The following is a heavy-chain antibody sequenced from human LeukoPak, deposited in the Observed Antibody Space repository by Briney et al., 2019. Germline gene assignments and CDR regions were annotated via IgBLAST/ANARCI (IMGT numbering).Heavy chain of an antibody. J-gene: IGHJ4*02. V-gene: IGHV3-23*01. Sequence: ETLSLTCTVSGGSISSYYWSWIRQAPGKGLEWVSSISGTAGNTYYADSVKGRFTISRDNSKNTLYLQINSLRAEDTAVYYCARALGDDDRGYYYGDYWGQGTLVTVSS. D-gene: IGHD3-22*01. CDR3: ARALGDDDRGYYYGDY. CDR1: GGSISSYY. CDR2: ISGTAGNT.